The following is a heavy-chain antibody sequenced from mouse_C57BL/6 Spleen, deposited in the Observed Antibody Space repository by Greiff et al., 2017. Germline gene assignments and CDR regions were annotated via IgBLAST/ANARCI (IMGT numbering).Heavy chain of an antibody. CDR3: TANYYYGSSYYYFDY. CDR2: IRLKSDNYAT. D-gene: IGHD1-1*01. V-gene: IGHV6-3*01. J-gene: IGHJ2*01. CDR1: GFTFSNYW. Sequence: EVKLVESGGGLVQPGGSMKLSCVASGFTFSNYWMNWVRQSPEKGLEWVAQIRLKSDNYATHYAESVKGRFTISRDDSKSSVYLQMNNLRAEDTGIYYCTANYYYGSSYYYFDYWGQGTTLTVSS.